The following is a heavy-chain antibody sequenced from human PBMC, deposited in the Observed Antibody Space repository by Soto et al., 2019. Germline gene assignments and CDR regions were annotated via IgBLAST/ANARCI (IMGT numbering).Heavy chain of an antibody. D-gene: IGHD3-16*01. CDR1: GFTFSFYT. CDR3: VREGGDLRGSGVFDY. Sequence: PGGSLRLSCGASGFTFSFYTMNWVRQVPRKGLEWLAYISRGSGTIFYADSVKGRFTISRDNGNNSLHLQMNSLTAQDTAVYYCVREGGDLRGSGVFDYWGQGTRVTVSS. V-gene: IGHV3-48*04. CDR2: ISRGSGTI. J-gene: IGHJ4*02.